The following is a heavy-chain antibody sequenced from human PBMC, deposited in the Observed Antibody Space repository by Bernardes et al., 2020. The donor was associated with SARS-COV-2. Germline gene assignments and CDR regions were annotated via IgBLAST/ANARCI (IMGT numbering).Heavy chain of an antibody. V-gene: IGHV1-24*01. CDR1: GYTLTELS. CDR3: ATGAVVVVAATGWFDP. D-gene: IGHD2-15*01. J-gene: IGHJ5*02. Sequence: ASVEVCCKVSGYTLTELSMHWVRQAPGKGLEWMGGFDPEDGETIYAQKFQGRVTMTEDTSTDTAYMELSSLRSEDTAVYYCATGAVVVVAATGWFDPWGQGTLVTVSS. CDR2: FDPEDGET.